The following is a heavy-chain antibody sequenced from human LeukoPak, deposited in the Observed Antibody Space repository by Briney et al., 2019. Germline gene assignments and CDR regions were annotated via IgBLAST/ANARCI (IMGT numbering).Heavy chain of an antibody. J-gene: IGHJ4*02. D-gene: IGHD3-22*01. CDR1: GGSFSGYY. Sequence: SETLSLTCAVYGGSFSGYYWSWIRQPPGKGLGWSGEINHSGSTNYNPSLKSRVTISVDTSKNQFSLKLSSVTAADTAVYYCARNFPGYYYDSSGYYNAAYFDYWGQGTLVTVSS. CDR2: INHSGST. V-gene: IGHV4-34*01. CDR3: ARNFPGYYYDSSGYYNAAYFDY.